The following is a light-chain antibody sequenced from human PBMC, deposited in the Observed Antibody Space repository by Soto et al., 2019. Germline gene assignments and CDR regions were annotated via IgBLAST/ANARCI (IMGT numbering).Light chain of an antibody. V-gene: IGKV3-11*01. CDR1: QSVSSY. CDR2: DAS. J-gene: IGKJ5*01. CDR3: QQRSNQIT. Sequence: EIVLTQSPATLSLSPGERATLSCRASQSVSSYLAWYQPKPGQAPRLLIYDASNRATGIPARFSGSGSGTDFTLTISSLEPEDFAVYYCQQRSNQITFGQGTRLEIK.